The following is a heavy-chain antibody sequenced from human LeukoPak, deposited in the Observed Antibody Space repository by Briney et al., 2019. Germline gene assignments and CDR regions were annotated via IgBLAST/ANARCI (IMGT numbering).Heavy chain of an antibody. CDR2: FDPEDGET. J-gene: IGHJ4*02. V-gene: IGHV1-24*01. Sequence: GASVKVSCKVSGYTLTELSMRWVRQAPGKGLEWMGGFDPEDGETIYAQKFQGRVTMTEDTSTDTAYMELSSLRSEDTAVYYCATVSPVAGTSNYFDYWGQGTLVTVSS. D-gene: IGHD6-19*01. CDR1: GYTLTELS. CDR3: ATVSPVAGTSNYFDY.